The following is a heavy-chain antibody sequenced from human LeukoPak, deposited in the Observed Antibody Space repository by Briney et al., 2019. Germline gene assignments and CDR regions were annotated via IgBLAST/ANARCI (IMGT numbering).Heavy chain of an antibody. D-gene: IGHD3-22*01. CDR2: ISGSSSNI. J-gene: IGHJ4*02. CDR1: GFTFNTYN. Sequence: PGGSLRLSCAASGFTFNTYNMNWVRQAPGKGLEWVSSISGSSSNIYYADSVKGRFTISRDNAKNSLYLQMNSLRAEDTAVYFCARGADDNSGYYSIDYWGQGALVTFSS. V-gene: IGHV3-21*01. CDR3: ARGADDNSGYYSIDY.